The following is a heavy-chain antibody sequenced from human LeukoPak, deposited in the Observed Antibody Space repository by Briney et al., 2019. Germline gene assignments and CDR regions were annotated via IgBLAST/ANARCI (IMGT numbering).Heavy chain of an antibody. Sequence: GGSLRLSCAASGFTFSSYSMNWVRQAPGKGLEWASSISSSSSYIYYADSVKGRFTISGDNAKNSLYLQMNSLRAEDTAVYYCARSLPVAGTPGFDYWGQGTLVTVSS. CDR1: GFTFSSYS. V-gene: IGHV3-21*01. J-gene: IGHJ4*02. CDR3: ARSLPVAGTPGFDY. CDR2: ISSSSSYI. D-gene: IGHD6-19*01.